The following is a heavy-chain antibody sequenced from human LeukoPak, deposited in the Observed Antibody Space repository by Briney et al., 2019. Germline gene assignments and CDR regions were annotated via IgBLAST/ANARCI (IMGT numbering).Heavy chain of an antibody. D-gene: IGHD1-26*01. V-gene: IGHV3-23*01. J-gene: IGHJ4*02. CDR1: GFTFSSYA. CDR2: ISGSGGST. Sequence: PGASLRLSGAASGFTFSSYAMSWVRQAPGKGLEWVSAISGSGGSTYYADSVKGRFTISRDNSKNTLYLQMNSLRAEDTAVYYCAKDVMNSGSWGDYWGQGTLVTVSS. CDR3: AKDVMNSGSWGDY.